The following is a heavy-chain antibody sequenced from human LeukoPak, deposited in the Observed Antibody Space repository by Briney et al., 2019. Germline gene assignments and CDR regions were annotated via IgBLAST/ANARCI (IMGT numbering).Heavy chain of an antibody. D-gene: IGHD1-14*01. CDR3: AGYDHTNYLAY. J-gene: IGHJ4*02. CDR2: IFNSGNS. CDR1: GAPSSANC. V-gene: IGHV4-59*13. Sequence: SETVSLTCCVSGAPSSANCWSWIRQSPGKGLEWIGYIFNSGNSNYNPSLRSRVTMSIVTSKNQFSLKLTSVSAADTAVYYCAGYDHTNYLAYWGQGTLVTVSS.